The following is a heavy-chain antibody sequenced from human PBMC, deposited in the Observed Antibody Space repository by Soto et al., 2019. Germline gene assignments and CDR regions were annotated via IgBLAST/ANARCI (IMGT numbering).Heavy chain of an antibody. V-gene: IGHV3-11*01. J-gene: IGHJ5*02. CDR1: GFSFSDYY. Sequence: QVQLVESGGGLVKPGGSLRLSCAASGFSFSDYYMSWIRQAPGKGLEWIAHIASRGSTKYYADSVKGRFSISRDNAKNSLSLQMNSLRAEDTAVYYCAREVVVGWFDPWGQGTLVTVSS. D-gene: IGHD2-15*01. CDR2: IASRGSTK. CDR3: AREVVVGWFDP.